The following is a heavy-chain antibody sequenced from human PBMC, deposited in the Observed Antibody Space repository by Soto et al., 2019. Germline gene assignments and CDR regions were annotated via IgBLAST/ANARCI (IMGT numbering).Heavy chain of an antibody. D-gene: IGHD5-12*01. CDR3: VRAAGYSGNDYVYYYGMDV. CDR1: GFTFSSYG. J-gene: IGHJ6*02. V-gene: IGHV3-33*01. CDR2: VWYDGGNK. Sequence: QVQLEESGGGVVQPGRSLRLSCAASGFTFSSYGMHWVRQAPGKGLEWVALVWYDGGNKYYEDSVKGRFTISRDNSKNTLYLQMNSLRDEDTAVYYCVRAAGYSGNDYVYYYGMDVWGQGTTVTVSS.